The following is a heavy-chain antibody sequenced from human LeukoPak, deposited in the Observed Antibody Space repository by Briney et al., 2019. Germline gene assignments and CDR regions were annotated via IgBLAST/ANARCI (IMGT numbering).Heavy chain of an antibody. J-gene: IGHJ3*02. D-gene: IGHD2-21*02. Sequence: PGRSLRLSCAASGFTFSNYFMHWVRQAPGKGLEXXXXXASDGSHTFYVESVKGRFTISRDNSKNTLYLQMNSLRAEDTAVYFCARERQDTVIHSGAFDIWGQGTMVTVSS. CDR3: ARERQDTVIHSGAFDI. CDR1: GFTFSNYF. V-gene: IGHV3-30*04. CDR2: XASDGSHT.